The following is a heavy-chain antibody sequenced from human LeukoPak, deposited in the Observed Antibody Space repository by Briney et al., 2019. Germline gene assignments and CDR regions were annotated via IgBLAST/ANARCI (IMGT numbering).Heavy chain of an antibody. V-gene: IGHV3-9*01. D-gene: IGHD3-22*01. CDR3: AKAQRYYYDSSGALS. Sequence: SSGGYYWSWIRQPPGKGLEWVSGISWNSGSIGYADSVKGRFTISRDNAKNSLYLQMNSLRAEDTALYYCAKAQRYYYDSSGALSWGQGTLVTVSS. CDR2: ISWNSGSI. J-gene: IGHJ4*02. CDR1: SSGGYY.